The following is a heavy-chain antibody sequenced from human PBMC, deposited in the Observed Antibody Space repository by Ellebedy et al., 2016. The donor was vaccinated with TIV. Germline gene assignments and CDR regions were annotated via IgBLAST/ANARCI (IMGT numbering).Heavy chain of an antibody. V-gene: IGHV6-1*01. Sequence: SQTLSLTCVISGDSVSRNSVAWNWIRQSTSRGLEWLGRTYYSSKWTNDYAVALKSRININPDTSKNQFSLQLNSVTPEDTAVYYCARGWLGSGMHVWGQGTTVTVSS. CDR1: GDSVSRNSVA. D-gene: IGHD3-22*01. CDR2: TYYSSKWTN. CDR3: ARGWLGSGMHV. J-gene: IGHJ6*02.